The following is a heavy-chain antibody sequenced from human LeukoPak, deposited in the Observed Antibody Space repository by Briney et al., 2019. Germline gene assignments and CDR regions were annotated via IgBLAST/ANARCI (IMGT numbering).Heavy chain of an antibody. CDR2: IYYSGST. J-gene: IGHJ3*02. CDR3: ARLEPRDLFGNDAFDI. Sequence: PSETLSLTCTVSGGSISSYYWSCIRQPPGKGLGWIGYIYYSGSTNYNPSLKSRVTISVDTSKNQFSLKLSSVTAADTAVYYCARLEPRDLFGNDAFDIWGQGTMVTVSS. CDR1: GGSISSYY. D-gene: IGHD3-10*01. V-gene: IGHV4-59*08.